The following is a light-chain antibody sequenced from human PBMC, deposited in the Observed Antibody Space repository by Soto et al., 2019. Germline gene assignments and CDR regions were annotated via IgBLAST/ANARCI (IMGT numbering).Light chain of an antibody. J-gene: IGLJ2*01. V-gene: IGLV1-40*01. Sequence: QSVLTQPPSVSGAPGQRVTISCTGSSSNIGAGYDVHWYQQLPGRAPKLLIYGNTNRPSGVPDRFSGSKSGTSASLAITGLQAEDEADYYCCSYAGSSTLVFGGGTKLTVL. CDR3: CSYAGSSTLV. CDR1: SSNIGAGYD. CDR2: GNT.